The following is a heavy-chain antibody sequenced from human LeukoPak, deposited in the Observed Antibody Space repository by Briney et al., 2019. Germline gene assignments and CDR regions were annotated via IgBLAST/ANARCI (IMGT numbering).Heavy chain of an antibody. Sequence: TLSLTCAVYGGSFSGYYWSWIRQPPGKGLEWIGYIYYSGSTYYNPSLKSRVTISVDTSKNQFSLKLSSVTAADTAVYYCARSGLWFGKRHFDYWGQGTLVTVSS. CDR2: IYYSGST. CDR3: ARSGLWFGKRHFDY. V-gene: IGHV4-34*09. D-gene: IGHD3-10*01. CDR1: GGSFSGYY. J-gene: IGHJ4*02.